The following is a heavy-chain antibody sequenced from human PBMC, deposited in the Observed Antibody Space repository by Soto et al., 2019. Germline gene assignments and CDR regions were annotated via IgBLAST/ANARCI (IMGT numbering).Heavy chain of an antibody. CDR2: INPSGGST. D-gene: IGHD3-22*01. Sequence: ASVKVSCKASGYTFTSYYMHWVRQAPGQGLEWMGIINPSGGSTSYAQKFQGRVTMTGDTSTSTVYMELSSLRSEDTAVYYCARSYYYDSSGYSLFDYWGQGTLVTVSS. CDR3: ARSYYYDSSGYSLFDY. V-gene: IGHV1-46*01. J-gene: IGHJ4*02. CDR1: GYTFTSYY.